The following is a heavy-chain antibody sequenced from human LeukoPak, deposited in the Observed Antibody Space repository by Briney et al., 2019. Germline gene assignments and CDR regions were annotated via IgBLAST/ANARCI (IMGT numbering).Heavy chain of an antibody. CDR3: ARKMRHGSGSYLGY. Sequence: GESLKISCKGSGYNFAHDWIGWVRQMPGKGLEWMGIIFPDDSDTIYSPSFQGHVTISADKSISTAYLQWSSLKASDTAMYYCARKMRHGSGSYLGYWGQGTLVTVSS. D-gene: IGHD3-10*01. J-gene: IGHJ4*02. V-gene: IGHV5-51*01. CDR2: IFPDDSDT. CDR1: GYNFAHDW.